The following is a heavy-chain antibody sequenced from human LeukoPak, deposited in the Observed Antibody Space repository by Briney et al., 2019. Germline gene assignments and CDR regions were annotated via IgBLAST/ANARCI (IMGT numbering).Heavy chain of an antibody. Sequence: GGSLRLSCAASGFTFSSYGMHWVRQTPGKGLEWVAVISYDGSNKYYADSVKGRFTISRDNSKNTLYLQMNSLRTEDTAVYYCAKDSESGDGYWGQGTLVTVSS. CDR1: GFTFSSYG. CDR3: AKDSESGDGY. D-gene: IGHD2-21*02. J-gene: IGHJ1*01. CDR2: ISYDGSNK. V-gene: IGHV3-30*18.